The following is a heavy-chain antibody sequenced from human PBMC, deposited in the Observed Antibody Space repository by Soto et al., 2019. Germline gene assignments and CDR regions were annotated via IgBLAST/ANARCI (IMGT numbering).Heavy chain of an antibody. Sequence: WASVKVSCKASGGTFSSYAISWVRQAPGQGLEWMGGIIPIFGTANYAQKFQGRVTITADESTSTAYMELSSLRSEDTAVYYCARDGSDYGGKENAFDIWGQGTMVTVSS. J-gene: IGHJ3*02. CDR2: IIPIFGTA. CDR1: GGTFSSYA. V-gene: IGHV1-69*13. CDR3: ARDGSDYGGKENAFDI. D-gene: IGHD4-17*01.